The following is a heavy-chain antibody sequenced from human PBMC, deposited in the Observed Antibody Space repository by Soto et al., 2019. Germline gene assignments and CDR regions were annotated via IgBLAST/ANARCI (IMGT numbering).Heavy chain of an antibody. J-gene: IGHJ4*02. Sequence: QAQLVQSGAEVKKPGSSVKVSCKASGGTFSSYTISWVRQAPGQGLEWMGRIIPILGIANYAQKFQGRVTITANKATRTAYMELSSLRSEDTAVYYFARTQFYDILTGPDFYYFDYWGQGTLVTVSS. CDR1: GGTFSSYT. D-gene: IGHD3-9*01. CDR3: ARTQFYDILTGPDFYYFDY. CDR2: IIPILGIA. V-gene: IGHV1-69*02.